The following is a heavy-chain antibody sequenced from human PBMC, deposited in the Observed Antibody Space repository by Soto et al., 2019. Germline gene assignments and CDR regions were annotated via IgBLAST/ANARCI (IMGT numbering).Heavy chain of an antibody. CDR1: GFTFSSYA. Sequence: GGSLSLSCAASGFTFSSYAMSWVRQAPGKGLEWVSAISGSGGSTYYADSVKGRFTISRDNSKNTLYLQMNSLRAEDTAVYYCANMPRGLLWFGERKFDIWGQGTMVTVS. J-gene: IGHJ3*02. CDR2: ISGSGGST. CDR3: ANMPRGLLWFGERKFDI. D-gene: IGHD3-10*01. V-gene: IGHV3-23*01.